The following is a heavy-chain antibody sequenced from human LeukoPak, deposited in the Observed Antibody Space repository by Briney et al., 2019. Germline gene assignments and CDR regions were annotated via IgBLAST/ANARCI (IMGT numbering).Heavy chain of an antibody. CDR2: ITSSGSRM. D-gene: IGHD6-19*01. Sequence: GGSLRLSCAVSGFTFSSYEMNWVRQAPGKGLEWVSYITSSGSRMYYADSVKGRFTISRDNGKNSLYLHMNSLRAEDTGVYYCARDRAGSVWYTLDYWGQGTLVTVSS. CDR3: ARDRAGSVWYTLDY. CDR1: GFTFSSYE. J-gene: IGHJ4*02. V-gene: IGHV3-48*03.